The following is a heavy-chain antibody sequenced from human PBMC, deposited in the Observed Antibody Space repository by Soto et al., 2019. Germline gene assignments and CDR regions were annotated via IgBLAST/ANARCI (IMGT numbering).Heavy chain of an antibody. CDR3: AKDGVYCSSTSCRPGYFDY. J-gene: IGHJ4*02. CDR1: GFTFSSYA. Sequence: GGSLRLSCAASGFTFSSYAMSWVRQAPGKGLEWVSAISGSGGSTYYADSVKGRFTISRDNSKNTLYLQMNSLRAEDTAVYYCAKDGVYCSSTSCRPGYFDYWGQGTLVTVSS. V-gene: IGHV3-23*01. D-gene: IGHD2-2*01. CDR2: ISGSGGST.